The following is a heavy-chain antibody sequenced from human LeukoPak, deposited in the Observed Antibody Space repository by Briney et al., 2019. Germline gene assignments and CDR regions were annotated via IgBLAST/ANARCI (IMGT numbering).Heavy chain of an antibody. J-gene: IGHJ6*02. CDR1: GFTFSDYG. V-gene: IGHV3-33*01. D-gene: IGHD1-1*01. CDR2: IWYDGTDK. Sequence: GGSLRLSCAASGFTFSDYGMHWVRQAPGKGLEWVAVIWYDGTDKYYTDSVKGRFTISRDNSKKTLYLEMNTLRAEDTAVYYCARDPRRTSGMDVWGQGTTVTVSS. CDR3: ARDPRRTSGMDV.